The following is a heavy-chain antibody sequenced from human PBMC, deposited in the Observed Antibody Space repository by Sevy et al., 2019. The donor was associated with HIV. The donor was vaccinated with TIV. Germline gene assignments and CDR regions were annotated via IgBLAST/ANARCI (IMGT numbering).Heavy chain of an antibody. D-gene: IGHD2-2*01. CDR3: ARFYPPKRTSHRFDY. V-gene: IGHV1-18*01. CDR2: ISAYNGNT. CDR1: GYTFTSYG. J-gene: IGHJ4*02. Sequence: ASVKVSCKASGYTFTSYGISWVRQAPGQGLEWMGWISAYNGNTNYAQKLQGRVTMTTDTSTSTAYMELRSLRSDDTAVYYCARFYPPKRTSHRFDYWGQGTLVTVSS.